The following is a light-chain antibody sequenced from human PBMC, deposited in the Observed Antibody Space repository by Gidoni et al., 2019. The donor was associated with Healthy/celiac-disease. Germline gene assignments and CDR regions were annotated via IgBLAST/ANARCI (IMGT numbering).Light chain of an antibody. Sequence: SLGERATINCKSSQSVLYSSNNKNYLAWYQQKPGQPPKLLIYWASTRESGVPDRFSGSGSGTDFTLTISSLQAEDVAVYYCQQDYSTRTFGQGTKVEIK. V-gene: IGKV4-1*01. CDR1: QSVLYSSNNKNY. J-gene: IGKJ1*01. CDR3: QQDYSTRT. CDR2: WAS.